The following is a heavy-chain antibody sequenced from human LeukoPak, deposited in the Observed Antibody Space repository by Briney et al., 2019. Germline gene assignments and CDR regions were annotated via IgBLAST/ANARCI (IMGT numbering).Heavy chain of an antibody. CDR2: ISSSSSTI. D-gene: IGHD1-7*01. J-gene: IGHJ4*02. CDR3: ARGLELTSYYFDY. CDR1: GFTFSSYS. V-gene: IGHV3-48*04. Sequence: GGSLRLSCAASGFTFSSYSMNWVRQAPGKGLEWVSYISSSSSTIYYADSVKGRFTISRDNAKNSLYLQMNSLRAEDTAVYYCARGLELTSYYFDYWGQGTLVTVSS.